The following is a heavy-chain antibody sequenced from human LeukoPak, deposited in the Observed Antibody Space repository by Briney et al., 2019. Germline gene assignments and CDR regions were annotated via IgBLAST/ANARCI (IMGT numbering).Heavy chain of an antibody. D-gene: IGHD6-19*01. V-gene: IGHV3-9*01. CDR3: AKEGSVCYNGICRYCDS. J-gene: IGHJ4*02. Sequence: GGSLRLSCSASGFIFADSTMHWVRQVPGEGLEWVSEINWDSGSLHYAESVKGRFTISRDNTKNSLYLQMASLRTEDTALYYCAKEGSVCYNGICRYCDSWGQGTLVTVSS. CDR1: GFIFADST. CDR2: INWDSGSL.